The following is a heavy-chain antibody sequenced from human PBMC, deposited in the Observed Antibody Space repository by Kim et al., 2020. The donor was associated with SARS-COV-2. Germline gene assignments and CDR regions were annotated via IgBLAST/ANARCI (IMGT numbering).Heavy chain of an antibody. CDR3: ARGAYAATLDY. CDR1: GGSISSYY. CDR2: IYYSRST. Sequence: SETLSLTCTVSGGSISSYYWSWIRQPPGKGLEWIGYIYYSRSTNYNPSLKSRVTISVDTSTNQFSLTLSPMTAAYTAVYYCARGAYAATLDYRGQGTLVT. D-gene: IGHD4-17*01. V-gene: IGHV4-59*01. J-gene: IGHJ4*02.